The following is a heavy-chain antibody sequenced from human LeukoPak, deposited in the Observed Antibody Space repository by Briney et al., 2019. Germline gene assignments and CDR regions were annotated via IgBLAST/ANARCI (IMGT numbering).Heavy chain of an antibody. CDR2: TNEYGSIT. CDR1: GFSFSGYW. V-gene: IGHV3-74*01. Sequence: GGSLRLSCVASGFSFSGYWMHWVRQAPGEGLVWVSRTNEYGSITDYADSVKDRFTISKDNAKNTLYLQMNRLRADDSAVYYCARDVAGSGSHWGPGNLVTVSS. CDR3: ARDVAGSGSH. J-gene: IGHJ4*02. D-gene: IGHD3-10*01.